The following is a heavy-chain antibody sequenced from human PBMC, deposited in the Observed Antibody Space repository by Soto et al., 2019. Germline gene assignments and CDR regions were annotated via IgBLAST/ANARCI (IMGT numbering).Heavy chain of an antibody. CDR2: INPSSGRT. Sequence: PVKRSCKAAGYAFTGYPMRCVRQTHGQGLEWMGIINPSSGRTSYAQNFQGRVTMTSDTSTSIVYMEMSSLKSEDTAVYYCARDHNFGFILYAMDVCGQGTTVTVSS. J-gene: IGHJ6*02. CDR1: GYAFTGYP. D-gene: IGHD2-15*01. V-gene: IGHV1-46*01. CDR3: ARDHNFGFILYAMDV.